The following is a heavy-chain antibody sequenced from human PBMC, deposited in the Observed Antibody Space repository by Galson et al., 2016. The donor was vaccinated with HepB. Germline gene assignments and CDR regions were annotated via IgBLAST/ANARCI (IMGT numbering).Heavy chain of an antibody. Sequence: SETLSLTCAVYGGSLSGYYWSWIRQPPGKGLEWIGEIAQSGSTNYNPSLKSRVTLSVDTSKNRFSLNLRSVTAADTAVYYCARAYFDYYGSGSPPRGYWGQGTLVTVSS. CDR3: ARAYFDYYGSGSPPRGY. CDR1: GGSLSGYY. V-gene: IGHV4-34*01. J-gene: IGHJ4*02. CDR2: IAQSGST. D-gene: IGHD3-10*01.